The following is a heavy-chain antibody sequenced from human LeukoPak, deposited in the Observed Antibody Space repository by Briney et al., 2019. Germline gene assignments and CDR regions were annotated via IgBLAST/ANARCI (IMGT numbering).Heavy chain of an antibody. D-gene: IGHD2/OR15-2a*01. CDR1: GASISTYY. Sequence: SETLSLTCTVSGASISTYYWSWIRQPPGKGLEWIGYIYYSGTTNYNPSLKSRVTISLDTSKYQFFLQLSSVTAADTAVYYCARESTSGFDYWGQGTLVTVSS. J-gene: IGHJ4*02. CDR3: ARESTSGFDY. V-gene: IGHV4-59*01. CDR2: IYYSGTT.